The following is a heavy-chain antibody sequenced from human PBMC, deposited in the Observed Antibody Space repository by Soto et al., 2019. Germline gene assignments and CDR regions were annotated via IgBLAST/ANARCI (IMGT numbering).Heavy chain of an antibody. CDR3: ARGLIAVAGYGSDAVDN. CDR2: INHSGST. J-gene: IGHJ3*02. V-gene: IGHV4-34*01. Sequence: SETLSLTCSVYGGSFSGYYWSWIRQPPGKGLEWIGEINHSGSTNYNPSLKSRVTISVDTSKNQFSLKLSSVTAADTAVYYCARGLIAVAGYGSDAVDNWGKGTMVTVSS. CDR1: GGSFSGYY. D-gene: IGHD6-19*01.